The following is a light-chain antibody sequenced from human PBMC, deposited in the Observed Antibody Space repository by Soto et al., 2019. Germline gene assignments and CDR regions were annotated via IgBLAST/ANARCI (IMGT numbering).Light chain of an antibody. V-gene: IGKV1-39*01. J-gene: IGKJ4*01. CDR2: AAS. CDR1: QVISGF. CDR3: QKTYTTPLN. Sequence: DIQITHSPSSLSASVGDRVAITFLASQVISGFLNWFQQKPGKAPRLLIFAASTLQSGVPSRFSGSGSGTDFTLTISSLQPEDFATYYCQKTYTTPLNFGGGTKVDIK.